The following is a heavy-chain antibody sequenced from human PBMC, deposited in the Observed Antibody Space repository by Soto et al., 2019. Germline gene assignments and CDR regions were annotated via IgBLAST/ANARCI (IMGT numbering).Heavy chain of an antibody. CDR2: IYYSGST. CDR3: ARGLTIFGVVIHGMDV. Sequence: SETLSLTCTVSGGSISSYYWSWIRQPPGKGLEWIGYIYYSGSTNYNPSLKSRVTISVDTSKNQFSLKLSSVKDADTAVYYCARGLTIFGVVIHGMDVWGQGTTVTVSS. V-gene: IGHV4-59*01. J-gene: IGHJ6*02. CDR1: GGSISSYY. D-gene: IGHD3-3*01.